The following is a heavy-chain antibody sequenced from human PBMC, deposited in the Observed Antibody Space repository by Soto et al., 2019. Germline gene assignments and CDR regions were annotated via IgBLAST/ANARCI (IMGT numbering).Heavy chain of an antibody. CDR1: GGSIRSTTYY. V-gene: IGHV4-39*01. CDR3: VRHWSSSGNNWFDP. J-gene: IGHJ5*02. CDR2: IYYSGTT. Sequence: NPSETLSLTCTVSGGSIRSTTYYWAWIRQSPGKGLEWIGSIYYSGTTYYHPSLKSRVTMSVDTPKNQVSLKLSSVTAADTAVYYCVRHWSSSGNNWFDPWGQGTQVTVSS. D-gene: IGHD1-1*01.